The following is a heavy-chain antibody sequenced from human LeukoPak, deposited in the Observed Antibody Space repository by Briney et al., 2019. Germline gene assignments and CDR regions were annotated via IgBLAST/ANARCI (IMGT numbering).Heavy chain of an antibody. Sequence: GGSLRLSCAASGFTFSSYWLHWVRQAPGKGLVWVSRINSDGSSTSYADSVKGRFTISRDNAKNTLQRQPRSLIAEDTAVYYCASSWFNRGSEGTLVTVYS. CDR2: INSDGSST. CDR1: GFTFSSYW. V-gene: IGHV3-74*01. CDR3: ASSWFNR. J-gene: IGHJ5*02.